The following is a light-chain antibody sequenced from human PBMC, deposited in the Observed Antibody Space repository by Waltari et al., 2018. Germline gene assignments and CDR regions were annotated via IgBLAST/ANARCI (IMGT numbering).Light chain of an antibody. CDR1: QGISSW. CDR2: AES. V-gene: IGKV1-12*01. Sequence: DIQMTQSPSSVSASVGDRVTIPCRASQGISSWLAWYQQRPGKAPKPLIYAESSLHSGVPSSFSGSGSGTDFTLTITSLQPEDFAIYYCQQADSFPYTFGQGTKLEIK. J-gene: IGKJ2*01. CDR3: QQADSFPYT.